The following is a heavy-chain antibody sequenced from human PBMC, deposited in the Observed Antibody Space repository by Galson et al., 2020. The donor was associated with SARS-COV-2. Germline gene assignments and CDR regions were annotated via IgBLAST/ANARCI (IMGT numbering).Heavy chain of an antibody. Sequence: SETLSLTCTVSGGSISSSSYYWGWIRQPPGKGLEWIGSIYYSGSTYYNPSLKSRVTISVDTSKNQFSLKLSSVTAAETAVYYCARHMNGYSSSGFFQHWGQGTLVTVSS. CDR1: GGSISSSSYY. J-gene: IGHJ1*01. CDR2: IYYSGST. D-gene: IGHD6-13*01. V-gene: IGHV4-39*01. CDR3: ARHMNGYSSSGFFQH.